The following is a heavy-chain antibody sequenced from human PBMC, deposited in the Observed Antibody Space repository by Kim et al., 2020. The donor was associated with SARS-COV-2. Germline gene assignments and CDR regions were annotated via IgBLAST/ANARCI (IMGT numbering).Heavy chain of an antibody. J-gene: IGHJ4*02. Sequence: AGSLRLSCAASGFTFSNYGVSWVRQAPGKGLEWVSAISFGGVTDYADSVRGRFTTSRDNPKSTVYLQMNSLRAEDTAVYYCAGICGTTSCSDDYWGQGTLVTVSS. CDR2: ISFGGVT. D-gene: IGHD2-2*01. V-gene: IGHV3-23*01. CDR3: AGICGTTSCSDDY. CDR1: GFTFSNYG.